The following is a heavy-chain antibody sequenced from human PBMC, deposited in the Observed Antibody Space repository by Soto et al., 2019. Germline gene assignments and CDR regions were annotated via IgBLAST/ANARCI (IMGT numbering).Heavy chain of an antibody. CDR2: INAGNGNT. V-gene: IGHV1-3*01. CDR1: GYTFTSYA. J-gene: IGHJ5*02. D-gene: IGHD3-9*01. CDR3: ARGPLYYDILTGYLWWFDP. Sequence: ASVKGSCKASGYTFTSYAMHWVRQAPGQRLEWMGWINAGNGNTKYSQEFQGRGTITRDTSASTAYMELSSLRSEDTAVYYCARGPLYYDILTGYLWWFDPWGQGTLVTVSS.